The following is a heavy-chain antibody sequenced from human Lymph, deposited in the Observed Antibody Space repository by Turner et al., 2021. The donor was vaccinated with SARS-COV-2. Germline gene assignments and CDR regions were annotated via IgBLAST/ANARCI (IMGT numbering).Heavy chain of an antibody. V-gene: IGHV3-30-3*01. Sequence: QVQLVESGGGVVQPGRSLRLSCAASGFTFSSYAMHWVRQAPGKGLEWVALISYDGSNKYYADSVKGRFTISRDNSKNTLYLQMNSLRAEDTAVYHCARDVGAARDYWGQGTLVTVSS. D-gene: IGHD6-25*01. CDR2: ISYDGSNK. CDR1: GFTFSSYA. J-gene: IGHJ4*02. CDR3: ARDVGAARDY.